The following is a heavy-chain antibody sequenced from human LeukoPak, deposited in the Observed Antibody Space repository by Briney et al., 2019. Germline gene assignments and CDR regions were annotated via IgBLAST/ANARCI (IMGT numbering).Heavy chain of an antibody. CDR3: ARKSASGNYPLDY. J-gene: IGHJ4*02. V-gene: IGHV3-23*01. CDR1: GFTFSSYA. Sequence: GGSLRLSCEASGFTFSSYAMSWVRQAPGKGLEWVSSISGSGVNTYYADSVKGRFTISRDNAKNTVFLQMSSLRAEDTALYYCARKSASGNYPLDYWGQGTLVTVSS. CDR2: ISGSGVNT. D-gene: IGHD3-10*01.